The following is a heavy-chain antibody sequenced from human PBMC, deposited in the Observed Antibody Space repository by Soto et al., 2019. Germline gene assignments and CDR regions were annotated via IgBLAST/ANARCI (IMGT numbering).Heavy chain of an antibody. CDR3: ASRDIVVVVAATDYYGMDV. CDR2: IIPIFGTA. CDR1: GGTFSSYA. J-gene: IGHJ6*02. V-gene: IGHV1-69*01. Sequence: QVQLVQSGAEVKKPGSSVKVSCKASGGTFSSYAISWVRQAPGQGLEWMGGIIPIFGTANYAQKFQGRVTITADESTSTANMELSSLRSEDTAVYYCASRDIVVVVAATDYYGMDVWGQGTTVTVSS. D-gene: IGHD2-15*01.